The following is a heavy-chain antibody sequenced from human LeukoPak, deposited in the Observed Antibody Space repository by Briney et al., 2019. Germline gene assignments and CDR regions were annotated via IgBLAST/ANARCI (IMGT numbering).Heavy chain of an antibody. Sequence: SETLSLTCNVSGGSISSTSYYWDWIRQPPGKGLEWIGSTYYSGSTYNNPSLKSRVTISVDTSKNQFSLRLSSVTAADTAVYYCARSSWNAPFDYWGQGTLVTVSS. J-gene: IGHJ4*02. V-gene: IGHV4-39*01. CDR3: ARSSWNAPFDY. D-gene: IGHD1-1*01. CDR1: GGSISSTSYY. CDR2: TYYSGST.